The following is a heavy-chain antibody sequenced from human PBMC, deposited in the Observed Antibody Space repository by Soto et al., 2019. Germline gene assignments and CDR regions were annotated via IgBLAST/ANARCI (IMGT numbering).Heavy chain of an antibody. V-gene: IGHV3-21*02. J-gene: IGHJ4*02. CDR1: GFTFSSYT. CDR3: ARGPLYYFDY. Sequence: EVQLVESGGGLVKPGGSLRLSCEDSGFTFSSYTMNWVRRAPGKGLEWVSSISSRSTNTHYADSVRGRFTISRDNAKRSLDLHMNSLRAEDTAVDYCARGPLYYFDYWGQGTLVTVSS. CDR2: ISSRSTNT.